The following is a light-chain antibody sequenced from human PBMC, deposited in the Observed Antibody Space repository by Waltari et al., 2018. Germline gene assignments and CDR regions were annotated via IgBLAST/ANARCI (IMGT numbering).Light chain of an antibody. CDR2: WAS. CDR3: QQYYTPPPT. J-gene: IGKJ5*01. Sequence: DIVMTQSPDSLAVSLGERATINCKSSQSVLYSSNNKNYLAWYQQKPGQPPKLFIYWASTREAGVPDRFSGSGSGTDFTLTIRSLQAEDAAVYYCQQYYTPPPTFGQGTRLEIK. CDR1: QSVLYSSNNKNY. V-gene: IGKV4-1*01.